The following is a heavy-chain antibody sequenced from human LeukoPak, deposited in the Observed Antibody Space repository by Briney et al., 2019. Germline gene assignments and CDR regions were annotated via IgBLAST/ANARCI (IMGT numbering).Heavy chain of an antibody. CDR2: INHSGST. CDR3: ARWYYYDSSGYWYYFDY. D-gene: IGHD3-22*01. J-gene: IGHJ4*02. V-gene: IGHV4-34*01. Sequence: SETLSLTCAVYGGSFSGYYWSWIRQPPGKGLEWIGEINHSGSTNYNPSLKSRVTISVDTSKNQFSLKLSSVTAADTAVYYCARWYYYDSSGYWYYFDYWGQGTLVTASS. CDR1: GGSFSGYY.